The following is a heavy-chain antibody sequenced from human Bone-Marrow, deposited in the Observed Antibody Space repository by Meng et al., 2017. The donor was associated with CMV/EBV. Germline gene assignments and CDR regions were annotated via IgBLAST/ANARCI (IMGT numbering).Heavy chain of an antibody. CDR1: GFTFSSYA. CDR3: ATQWFDP. J-gene: IGHJ5*02. CDR2: ISYDGSNK. Sequence: GESLKISCAASGFTFSSYAMHWVRQAPGKGLEWVAVISYDGSNKYYADSVKGRFTISRDNSKNTLYLQMNSLRAEDTAVYYCATQWFDPWGQGTLVTFSS. V-gene: IGHV3-30-3*01.